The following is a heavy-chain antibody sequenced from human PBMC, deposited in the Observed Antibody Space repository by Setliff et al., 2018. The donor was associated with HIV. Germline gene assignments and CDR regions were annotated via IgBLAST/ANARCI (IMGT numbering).Heavy chain of an antibody. J-gene: IGHJ6*03. CDR1: GGTFRTYG. CDR2: IVPVLNRA. Sequence: RASVKVSCKASGGTFRTYGVSWVRLAPGQGLEWMGGIVPVLNRADYAQKFEGRVTMTRNTSTGTVYMELSSLRSEDTAVYYCARIGRTPYYCYYMDVWGKGTTVTVSS. V-gene: IGHV1-69*10. CDR3: ARIGRTPYYCYYMDV. D-gene: IGHD2-15*01.